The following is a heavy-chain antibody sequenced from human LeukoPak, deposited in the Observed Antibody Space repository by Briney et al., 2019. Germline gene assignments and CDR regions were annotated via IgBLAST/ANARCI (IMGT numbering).Heavy chain of an antibody. V-gene: IGHV3-23*01. CDR2: ISGSGGST. Sequence: GGSLRLSRAASGFTFSSYAMSWVRQAPGKGLEWVSAISGSGGSTYYADSVKGRFTISRDNSKNTLYLQMNSLRAEDTAVYYCAKRYDSSGYYYVDYWGQGTLVTVSS. CDR3: AKRYDSSGYYYVDY. CDR1: GFTFSSYA. J-gene: IGHJ4*02. D-gene: IGHD3-22*01.